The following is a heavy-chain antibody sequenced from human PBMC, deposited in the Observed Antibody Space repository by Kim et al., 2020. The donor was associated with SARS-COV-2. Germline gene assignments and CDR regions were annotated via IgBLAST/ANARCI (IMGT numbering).Heavy chain of an antibody. V-gene: IGHV3-23*01. J-gene: IGHJ4*02. D-gene: IGHD2-15*01. CDR3: AKVPLYCSGGSCLDY. CDR2: ISGSGGST. CDR1: GFTFSSYA. Sequence: GGSLRLSCAASGFTFSSYAMSWVRQAPGKGLEWVSAISGSGGSTYYADSVKGRFTISRDNSKNTLYLQMNSLRAEDTAVYYCAKVPLYCSGGSCLDYWGQGTLVTVSS.